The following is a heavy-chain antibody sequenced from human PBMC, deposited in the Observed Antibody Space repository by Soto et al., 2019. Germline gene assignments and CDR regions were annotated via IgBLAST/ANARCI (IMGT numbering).Heavy chain of an antibody. D-gene: IGHD1-1*01. CDR1: GDIFTRYS. CDR3: ARPRTTATTKGYDY. Sequence: VRLVQSGAEVKKPGSSVRVSCRAPGDIFTRYSFSWVRQAPGQGLEWMGGVIPVFGTSNYGRKFQGRVTITADKSANTAYMELSSLRSDDTAVYYCARPRTTATTKGYDYWGQGTLVTVSS. V-gene: IGHV1-69*06. CDR2: VIPVFGTS. J-gene: IGHJ4*02.